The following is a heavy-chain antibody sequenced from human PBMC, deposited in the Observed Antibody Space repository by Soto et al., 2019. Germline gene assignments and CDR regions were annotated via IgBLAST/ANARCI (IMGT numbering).Heavy chain of an antibody. Sequence: GGSLRLSCAASGFTFSSYSMNWVRQAPGKGLEWVSYISSSSSTTYYADSVKGRFTISRDNAKNTLYLQMNSLRAEDTAVYYCAKEMVRGVKVYYYGMDVWGQGTTVTVSS. J-gene: IGHJ6*02. CDR3: AKEMVRGVKVYYYGMDV. CDR2: ISSSSSTT. D-gene: IGHD3-10*01. V-gene: IGHV3-48*01. CDR1: GFTFSSYS.